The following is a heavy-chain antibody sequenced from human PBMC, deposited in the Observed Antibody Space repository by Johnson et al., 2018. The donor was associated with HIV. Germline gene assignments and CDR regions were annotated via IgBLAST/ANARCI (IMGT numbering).Heavy chain of an antibody. CDR3: AKDLDYGGNGDPGAFDI. D-gene: IGHD4-23*01. CDR1: GFTFDDYA. CDR2: ISWNSGSI. Sequence: EVLLLESGGGLVQPGRSLRLSCAASGFTFDDYAMHWVRQAPGKGLEWVSGISWNSGSIGYAASVKGRFTISRDNAKNSLYLQMNSLRAEDTALYYCAKDLDYGGNGDPGAFDIWGQGTMVTVSS. J-gene: IGHJ3*02. V-gene: IGHV3-9*01.